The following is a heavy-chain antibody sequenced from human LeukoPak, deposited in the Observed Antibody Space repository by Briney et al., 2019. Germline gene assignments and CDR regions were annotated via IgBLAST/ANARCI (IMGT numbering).Heavy chain of an antibody. CDR3: AIWTSGNY. CDR1: QFTFNGSW. J-gene: IGHJ4*02. V-gene: IGHV3-7*01. CDR2: MDRSGSEK. Sequence: PGGSLRLSCADSQFTFNGSWMNWVRQAPGKGLEWVANMDRSGSEKRYGDSVRGRFPISKDNPGASLYLDMHSLRAEDTAIYYCAIWTSGNYWGQGTLVTVSS. D-gene: IGHD1-1*01.